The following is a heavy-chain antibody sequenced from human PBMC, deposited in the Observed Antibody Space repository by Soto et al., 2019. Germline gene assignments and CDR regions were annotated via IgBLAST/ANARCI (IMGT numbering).Heavy chain of an antibody. CDR1: GGSFSGYY. D-gene: IGHD3-9*01. CDR3: ARGIPVLRYFDWSPSRYYYGMDA. CDR2: INHSGST. V-gene: IGHV4-34*01. Sequence: SETLSLTCAVYGGSFSGYYWSWIRQPPGKGLEWIGEINHSGSTNYNPSLKSRVTISVDTSKNQFSLKLSSVTAADTAVYYCARGIPVLRYFDWSPSRYYYGMDAWGQGTTVTV. J-gene: IGHJ6*02.